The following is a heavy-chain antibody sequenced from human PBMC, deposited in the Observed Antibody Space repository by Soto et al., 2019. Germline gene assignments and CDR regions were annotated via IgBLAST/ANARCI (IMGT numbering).Heavy chain of an antibody. CDR2: IYWDDDK. V-gene: IGHV2-5*02. J-gene: IGHJ4*02. Sequence: QITLKESGPTLVKPTQTLTLTCTFSGFSLTTSGVGVGWIRQPPGKALEWLALIYWDDDKRYSPSLKSRLTITKDTSKSQVVLTMTNMDPEDTATYYCAHRDIVATLGYWGQGTLVTVSS. D-gene: IGHD5-12*01. CDR3: AHRDIVATLGY. CDR1: GFSLTTSGVG.